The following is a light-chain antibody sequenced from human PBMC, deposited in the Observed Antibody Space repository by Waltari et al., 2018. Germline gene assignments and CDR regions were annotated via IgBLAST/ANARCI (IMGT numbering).Light chain of an antibody. CDR3: QSYDTSLSVV. Sequence: QSVLTQPPSVSGAPGQRVTISCTGSGSNIGAGSAVHWYQQLPRAAPKLLIYGSTSRPLGVPARFFGSTSGTSASLAITGLQAEDEADYYCQSYDTSLSVVFGGGTKLTVL. CDR1: GSNIGAGSA. CDR2: GST. V-gene: IGLV1-40*01. J-gene: IGLJ3*02.